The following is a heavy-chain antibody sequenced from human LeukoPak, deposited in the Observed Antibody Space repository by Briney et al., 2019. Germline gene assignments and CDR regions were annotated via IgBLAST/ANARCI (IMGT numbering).Heavy chain of an antibody. D-gene: IGHD6-19*01. Sequence: GGSLRLSCAASGFTFSSYAMHWVRQAPGKGLEWVAVISYDGSNKYYADSVKGRFTISRDNSKNTLYLQMNSLRAEDTAVYYCAREGSSGWHRTFDYWGQGTLVTVSS. CDR1: GFTFSSYA. V-gene: IGHV3-30-3*01. CDR3: AREGSSGWHRTFDY. CDR2: ISYDGSNK. J-gene: IGHJ4*02.